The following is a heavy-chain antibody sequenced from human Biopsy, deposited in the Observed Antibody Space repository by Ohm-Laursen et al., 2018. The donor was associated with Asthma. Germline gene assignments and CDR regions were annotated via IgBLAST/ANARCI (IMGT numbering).Heavy chain of an antibody. J-gene: IGHJ6*02. V-gene: IGHV1-69*13. CDR1: GGTFSNFA. D-gene: IGHD6-19*01. Sequence: SVKVSCKAPGGTFSNFAISWVRQAPGQGLEWLGGIMTVFGTTNYAQKSHGRVTITADESTSTAYMEVTSLRSEDTAIYYCARCQVGYSSGWSLLLKKIYYSGMDVWGQGTAVTVSS. CDR3: ARCQVGYSSGWSLLLKKIYYSGMDV. CDR2: IMTVFGTT.